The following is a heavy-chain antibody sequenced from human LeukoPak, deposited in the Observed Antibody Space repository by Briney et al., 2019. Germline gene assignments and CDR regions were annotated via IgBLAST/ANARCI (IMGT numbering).Heavy chain of an antibody. CDR2: MNPNSGNG. Sequence: ASVKVSCNASGYTFTSYGISWVRQAPGQGLEWMGYMNPNSGNGGYAQKFQGRVTITTDTSISTAYMELSGLTSEDTAVYYCARAGEMRYMDVWGKGTAVAVSS. V-gene: IGHV1-8*03. CDR3: ARAGEMRYMDV. D-gene: IGHD5-24*01. J-gene: IGHJ6*03. CDR1: GYTFTSYG.